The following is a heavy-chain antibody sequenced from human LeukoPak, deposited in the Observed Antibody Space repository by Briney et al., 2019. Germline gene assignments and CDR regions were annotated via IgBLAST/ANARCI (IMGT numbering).Heavy chain of an antibody. D-gene: IGHD3-10*01. CDR3: AREGPAFLVRGVRTLDP. J-gene: IGHJ5*02. V-gene: IGHV4-39*02. CDR1: GGSISSNIYY. Sequence: SETLSLTCTVSGGSISSNIYYWGWIRQPPGKGLEWIGSGYYSGSTYYNPSLKSRVTLSVDTSKNQFSLKLSSVTAADTAVYYCAREGPAFLVRGVRTLDPWGQGTLVTVSS. CDR2: GYYSGST.